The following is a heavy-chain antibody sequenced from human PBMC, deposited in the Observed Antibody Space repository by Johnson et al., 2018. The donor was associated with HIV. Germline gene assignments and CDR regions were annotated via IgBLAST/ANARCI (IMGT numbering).Heavy chain of an antibody. V-gene: IGHV3-11*01. CDR1: GFSFGDYY. D-gene: IGHD1-26*01. CDR2: ISSGGSSI. Sequence: VQLVESGGGVVQPGGSLRLSCAASGFSFGDYYMTWIRQAPGKGLEWVSYISSGGSSIKYADSVKGRFTISRDNSKNTLYLQMNSLRAEDTAVYYCARGYSGSEDAFDIWGQGTMVTVSS. J-gene: IGHJ3*02. CDR3: ARGYSGSEDAFDI.